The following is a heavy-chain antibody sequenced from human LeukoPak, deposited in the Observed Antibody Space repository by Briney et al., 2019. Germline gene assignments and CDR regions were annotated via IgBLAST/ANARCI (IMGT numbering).Heavy chain of an antibody. J-gene: IGHJ4*02. CDR3: APSLYDFWSGYPKTHFDY. V-gene: IGHV4-39*07. Sequence: SETLSLTCTVSGGSISSSSYYWGWIRQPPGKGLEWIGSIYYSGSTYYNPSLKGRLTISLDTSKNQFSLRLSSVTAADTAVYYCAPSLYDFWSGYPKTHFDYWGQGTLVTVSS. D-gene: IGHD3-3*01. CDR1: GGSISSSSYY. CDR2: IYYSGST.